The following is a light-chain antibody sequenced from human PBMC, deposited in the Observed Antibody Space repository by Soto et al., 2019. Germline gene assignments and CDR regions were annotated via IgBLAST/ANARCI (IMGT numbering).Light chain of an antibody. CDR1: ENIFTW. CDR2: KAS. V-gene: IGKV1-5*03. J-gene: IGKJ2*01. Sequence: DIQMTQSPSTLSASMGDRVTITCRASENIFTWLAWYQQQAGKAPKLLISKASALESGVPSRFSGSGSGTQFTLTISSLQPEDFASYYCQQYQSGFTFGLGTTLEIK. CDR3: QQYQSGFT.